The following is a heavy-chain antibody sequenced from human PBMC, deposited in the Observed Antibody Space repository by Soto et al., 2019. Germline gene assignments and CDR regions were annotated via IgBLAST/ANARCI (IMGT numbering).Heavy chain of an antibody. CDR2: INHSGST. J-gene: IGHJ4*02. D-gene: IGHD3-3*01. CDR3: ARGRYDFWSGYYKGAYFDY. CDR1: GGSFSGYY. Sequence: QVQLQQWGAGLLKPSETLSLTCAVYGGSFSGYYWRWIRQPPGKGLEWIGEINHSGSTNYNPSLKSRVTISVDTSKNQFSLKLSSVNAADTAVYYCARGRYDFWSGYYKGAYFDYWGQGTLVTVSS. V-gene: IGHV4-34*01.